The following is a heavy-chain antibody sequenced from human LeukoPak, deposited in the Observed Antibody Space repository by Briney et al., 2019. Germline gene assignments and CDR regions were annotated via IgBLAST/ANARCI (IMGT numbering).Heavy chain of an antibody. CDR2: IKQDGSEK. D-gene: IGHD6-19*01. CDR3: ARVYTRGWFDLDY. J-gene: IGHJ4*02. Sequence: GGSLRLSCAASGFTFSSYWMSWVRQAPGKGLEWVANIKQDGSEKYYVDSVKGRFTISRDNAKNSLYLQMNSLRAEDTAVYYCARVYTRGWFDLDYWGQGTLVTVSS. V-gene: IGHV3-7*01. CDR1: GFTFSSYW.